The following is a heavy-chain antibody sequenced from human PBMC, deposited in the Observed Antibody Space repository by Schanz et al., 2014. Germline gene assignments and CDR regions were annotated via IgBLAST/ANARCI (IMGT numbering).Heavy chain of an antibody. Sequence: EVQLLESGGGLVQPGGSLRLSCAASGFTFSSYAMSWVRQAPGRGLEWVSIISGSGGNTYYADAVRGRFTISRDNSKNTLYLQMNSLRAGDAAVYYCARGLIAAAGGAFDYWGQGTLVAVSA. V-gene: IGHV3-23*01. D-gene: IGHD6-13*01. CDR1: GFTFSSYA. J-gene: IGHJ4*02. CDR2: ISGSGGNT. CDR3: ARGLIAAAGGAFDY.